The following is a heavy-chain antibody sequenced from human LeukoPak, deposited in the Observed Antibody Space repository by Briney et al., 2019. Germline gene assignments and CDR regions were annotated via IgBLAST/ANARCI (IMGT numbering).Heavy chain of an antibody. Sequence: GGSLRLSCAASGFSFNYYWMSWVRQAPGKGLEWVAKIKQDGSEKYYVDSVKGRFTISRDNAKNSLYLQMSSLRAEDTAVYYCARGYCSGGSCSKYDYWGQGTLVTVSS. CDR3: ARGYCSGGSCSKYDY. CDR2: IKQDGSEK. D-gene: IGHD2-15*01. CDR1: GFSFNYYW. J-gene: IGHJ4*02. V-gene: IGHV3-7*01.